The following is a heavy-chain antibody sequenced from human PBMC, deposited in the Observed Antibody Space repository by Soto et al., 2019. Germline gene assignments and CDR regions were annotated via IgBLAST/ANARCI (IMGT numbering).Heavy chain of an antibody. D-gene: IGHD2-2*01. CDR3: ARAYCGSTTCYAFEN. Sequence: QVQLVQSGAEVKKPGASVKVSCTASGYTFSGYFIHCLRQAPGQGLERMGWINPKSGDTDYAEKWHGRVIMTRDTYISTAYMELSTLTSDDTAVYFCARAYCGSTTCYAFENWGQGTRVTVSS. V-gene: IGHV1-2*02. J-gene: IGHJ4*02. CDR1: GYTFSGYF. CDR2: INPKSGDT.